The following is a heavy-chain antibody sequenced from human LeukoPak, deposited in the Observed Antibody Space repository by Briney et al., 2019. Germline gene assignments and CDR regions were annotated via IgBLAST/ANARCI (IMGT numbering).Heavy chain of an antibody. V-gene: IGHV3-11*04. CDR2: ISGSGSVI. J-gene: IGHJ4*02. CDR3: SRDPRPCDY. Sequence: GGSLRLSCAASGFTFSDYYMSWIRQAPGKGLESVAYISGSGSVIVYADSVKGRFTTSRDNAQNSLYLQMNSLRDEDTAVYYCSRDPRPCDYWGQGTLVTVSS. CDR1: GFTFSDYY.